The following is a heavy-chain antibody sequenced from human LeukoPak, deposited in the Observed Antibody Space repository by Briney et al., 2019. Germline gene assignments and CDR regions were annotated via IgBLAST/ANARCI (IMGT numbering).Heavy chain of an antibody. CDR3: ARDSDYYAFTY. V-gene: IGHV3-53*01. J-gene: IGHJ4*02. CDR2: IYSGGST. D-gene: IGHD1-26*01. Sequence: PGGSLRLSCVASGFTVSSNYMSWVRQAPGKGLEWVSVIYSGGSTYYADSVKGRFTIPRDNSKNTVYLQMNSLRTEDTAIYYCARDSDYYAFTYWGQGTLVTVSS. CDR1: GFTVSSNY.